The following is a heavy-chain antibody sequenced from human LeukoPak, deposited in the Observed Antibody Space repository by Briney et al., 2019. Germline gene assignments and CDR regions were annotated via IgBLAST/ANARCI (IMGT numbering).Heavy chain of an antibody. D-gene: IGHD4-11*01. CDR1: GFTFSSYG. CDR2: ISYDGSNK. Sequence: GGSLRLSCAASGFTFSSYGMHWVRQAPGKGLEWVAVISYDGSNKYYADSVKGRFTISRDNSKNTLYLQMNSLRAEDTAVYYCAKVGLTVTTILDYFDYWGQGTLVTVSS. CDR3: AKVGLTVTTILDYFDY. V-gene: IGHV3-30*18. J-gene: IGHJ4*02.